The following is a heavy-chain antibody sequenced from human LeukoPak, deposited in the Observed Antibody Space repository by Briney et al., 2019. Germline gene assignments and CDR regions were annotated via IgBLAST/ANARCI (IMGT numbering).Heavy chain of an antibody. V-gene: IGHV3-11*04. Sequence: GGSLRLSCAASGFTFSDYYMSWIRQAPGKGLEWVSYISSSGTTIYDADSVKGRFTIFRDNAKKSLYLQMNSLRAEDTAVYYCASIAEYYYDSGGYYSLNHWGQGTLVTVSS. CDR1: GFTFSDYY. D-gene: IGHD3-22*01. J-gene: IGHJ5*02. CDR3: ASIAEYYYDSGGYYSLNH. CDR2: ISSSGTTI.